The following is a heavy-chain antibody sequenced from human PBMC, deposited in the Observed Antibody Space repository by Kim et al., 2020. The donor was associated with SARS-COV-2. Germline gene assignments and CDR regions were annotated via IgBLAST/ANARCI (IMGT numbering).Heavy chain of an antibody. J-gene: IGHJ6*02. CDR2: IYYSGST. V-gene: IGHV4-30-4*01. D-gene: IGHD3-9*01. CDR3: ARVGVVRYFEMDV. CDR1: GGSISSGAYF. Sequence: SETLSLTCTVSGGSISSGAYFWSWIRQPPGKGLEWIGYIYYSGSTYYNPSLKSRVTISVDTSKNQFSLKVNSVTAADTAVYYCARVGVVRYFEMDVWGQGTTVTVSS.